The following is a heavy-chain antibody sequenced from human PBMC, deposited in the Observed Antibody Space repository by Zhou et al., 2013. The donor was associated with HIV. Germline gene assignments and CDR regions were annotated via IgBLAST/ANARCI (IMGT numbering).Heavy chain of an antibody. CDR3: ASSPMATDYYYGMDV. CDR2: IIPIFGTA. V-gene: IGHV1-69*01. CDR1: GYTFTTYY. D-gene: IGHD5-12*01. J-gene: IGHJ6*02. Sequence: QVQLVQSGAEVKKPGASVKVSCKASGYTFTTYYMHWVRQAPGQGLEWMGGIIPIFGTANYAQKFQGRVTITADESTSTAYMELSSLRSEDTAVYYCASSPMATDYYYGMDVWGQGTTVTVSS.